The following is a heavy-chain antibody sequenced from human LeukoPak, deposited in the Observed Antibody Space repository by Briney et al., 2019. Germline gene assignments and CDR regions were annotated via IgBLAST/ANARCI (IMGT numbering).Heavy chain of an antibody. J-gene: IGHJ5*02. V-gene: IGHV4-39*07. CDR1: GGSISSSSYY. Sequence: PSETLSLTFTVSGGSISSSSYYWGWIRQPPGKGLEWIGSIYYSGSTYYNPSLKSRVTISVDMSKNHFSLKLNSVTAADTAIYYCARDRKQWLRGPFDPWGQGTLVTVSS. D-gene: IGHD6-19*01. CDR3: ARDRKQWLRGPFDP. CDR2: IYYSGST.